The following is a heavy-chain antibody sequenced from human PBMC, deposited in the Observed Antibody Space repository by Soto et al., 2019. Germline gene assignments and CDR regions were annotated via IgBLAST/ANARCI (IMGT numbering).Heavy chain of an antibody. J-gene: IGHJ5*02. CDR1: GYTFTCYY. CDR3: ARAPRYCSSTSCYYWFDP. CDR2: INPNSGGT. V-gene: IGHV1-2*02. Sequence: GASVKVSCKASGYTFTCYYMHWVRQAPGQGLEWMGWINPNSGGTNYAQKFQGRVTMTRDTSISTAYMELSRLRSDDTAVYYCARAPRYCSSTSCYYWFDPWGQGTLVSVSS. D-gene: IGHD2-2*01.